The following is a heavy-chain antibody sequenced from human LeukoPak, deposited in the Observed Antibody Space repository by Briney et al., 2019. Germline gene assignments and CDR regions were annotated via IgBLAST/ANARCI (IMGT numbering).Heavy chain of an antibody. CDR2: ISGSGGST. D-gene: IGHD3-22*01. CDR1: GLTFISYA. Sequence: GGPLRLSCAASGLTFISYAVRCVSHPPGKGLEWVSAISGSGGSTYYAESVKGRFTISRDNSKNTLYLQMNSLRAEDTAVYYCAKGSFMIVGVTFGYWGQGTLVTVSS. V-gene: IGHV3-23*01. CDR3: AKGSFMIVGVTFGY. J-gene: IGHJ4*02.